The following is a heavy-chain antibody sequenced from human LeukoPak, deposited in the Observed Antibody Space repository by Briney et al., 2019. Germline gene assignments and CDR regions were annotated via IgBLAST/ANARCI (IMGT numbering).Heavy chain of an antibody. CDR2: IYYSGST. V-gene: IGHV4-30-4*08. CDR3: ASRSSSSIDY. Sequence: SETLSLTCTVSGASIRTGLYYWSWIRQSPGKGLEWIRYIYYSGSTYYNPSLKSRVTISVDMSKNQFSLKLSSVTAADTAVYYCASRSSSSIDYWGQGTLVTVSS. D-gene: IGHD2-2*01. J-gene: IGHJ4*02. CDR1: GASIRTGLYY.